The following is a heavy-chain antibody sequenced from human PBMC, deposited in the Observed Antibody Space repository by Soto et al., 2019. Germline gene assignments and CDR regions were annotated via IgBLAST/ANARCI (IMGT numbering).Heavy chain of an antibody. Sequence: ASVKVSCKASGYTFTSYGISWVRQAPGQGLEWMGWISAYNGNTNYAQKLQGRVTMTTDTSTSTAYMELRSLRSDDTAVYYCARTPPDWNDGGVNDAFDIWGQGTMVTVSS. D-gene: IGHD1-1*01. CDR3: ARTPPDWNDGGVNDAFDI. J-gene: IGHJ3*02. CDR1: GYTFTSYG. V-gene: IGHV1-18*01. CDR2: ISAYNGNT.